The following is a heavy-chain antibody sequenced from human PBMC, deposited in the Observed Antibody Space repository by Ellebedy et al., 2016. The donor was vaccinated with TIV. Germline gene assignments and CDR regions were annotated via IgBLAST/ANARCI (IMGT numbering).Heavy chain of an antibody. CDR3: ARAAMVRGVIIEDY. Sequence: SETLSLTXAVYGGSFSGYYWSWIRQPPGKGLEWIGEINHSGSTNYNPSLKSRVTISVDTSKNQFSLKLSSVTAADTAVYYCARAAMVRGVIIEDYWGQGTLVTVSS. D-gene: IGHD3-10*01. J-gene: IGHJ4*02. CDR2: INHSGST. V-gene: IGHV4-34*01. CDR1: GGSFSGYY.